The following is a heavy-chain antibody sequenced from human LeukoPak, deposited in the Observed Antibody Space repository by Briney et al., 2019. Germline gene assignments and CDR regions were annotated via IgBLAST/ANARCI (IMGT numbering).Heavy chain of an antibody. CDR3: ARDYTGYFP. J-gene: IGHJ5*02. D-gene: IGHD3-9*01. V-gene: IGHV3-7*03. CDR2: IKTDGSEK. Sequence: GGSLRLSCAASGFTFSHFWMSWVRQAPGKGLEWAANIKTDGSEKYYVDSVKGRFTISRDNAKNSLYLQMNSLRAEDTAVYYCARDYTGYFPWGQGTLVIVSS. CDR1: GFTFSHFW.